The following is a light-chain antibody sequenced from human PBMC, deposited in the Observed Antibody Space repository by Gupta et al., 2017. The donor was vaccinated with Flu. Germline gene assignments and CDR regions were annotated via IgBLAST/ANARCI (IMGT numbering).Light chain of an antibody. J-gene: IGKJ2*03. CDR2: TAS. CDR1: QNIDRY. CDR3: QQSYSSVMYS. V-gene: IGKV1-39*01. Sequence: DIQMTQSASFLSASVGDRVTITCRASQNIDRYLNWYQQESGKAPKVLIYTASSLQSGVPSRFSGSGSGTDFTLTISSLQPEDFATYYCQQSYSSVMYSFGQGTKLEIK.